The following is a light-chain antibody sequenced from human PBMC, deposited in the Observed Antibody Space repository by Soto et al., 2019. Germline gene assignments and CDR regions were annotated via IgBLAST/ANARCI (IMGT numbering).Light chain of an antibody. CDR1: SGHRNYA. CDR3: QTWGTGIRV. J-gene: IGLJ3*02. Sequence: QLVLTQSPSASASLGASVKLTCTLSSGHRNYAIAWHQQQPEKGPRFLMKVNSDGSHRKGDEIPDRFSGSSSGAERYLTISRLQSEDEADYYCQTWGTGIRVFGGGTKLTVL. V-gene: IGLV4-69*01. CDR2: VNSDGSH.